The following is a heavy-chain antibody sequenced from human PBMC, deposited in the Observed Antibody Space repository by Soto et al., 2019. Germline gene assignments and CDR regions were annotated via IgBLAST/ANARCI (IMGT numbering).Heavy chain of an antibody. V-gene: IGHV3-7*03. J-gene: IGHJ5*02. D-gene: IGHD1-1*01. CDR1: GFTFSSYW. CDR2: IKQDGSEK. Sequence: GGSLRLSCAASGFTFSSYWMSWVRQAPGKGQEWVANIKQDGSEKYYVDSVKGRFTLSRDNAKNSLYLQMNSLRAEDTAVYYCARDDPNDYLDAPNWFDPWGQGTLVTVSS. CDR3: ARDDPNDYLDAPNWFDP.